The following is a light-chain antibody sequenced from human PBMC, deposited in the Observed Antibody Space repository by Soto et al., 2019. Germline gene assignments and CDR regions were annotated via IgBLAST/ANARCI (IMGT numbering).Light chain of an antibody. CDR3: HKYNRAPFA. CDR1: QGITDF. V-gene: IGKV1-27*01. J-gene: IGKJ3*01. Sequence: DIQMTQSPSSLSASIGDRVTITCRASQGITDFLSWYQQKPGKVPKLLIYAASTLQSGVPSRFSGSGSGTDFTLTISSLQPEDVATYYCHKYNRAPFAFGPGTKVDIK. CDR2: AAS.